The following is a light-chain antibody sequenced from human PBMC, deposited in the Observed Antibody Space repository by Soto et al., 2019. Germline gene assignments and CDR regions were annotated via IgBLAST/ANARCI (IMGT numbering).Light chain of an antibody. V-gene: IGKV1-33*01. Sequence: DIQMTQSPSSLSASVGDRVTITCQASQDISNYLNWYQQKPGKAPKLLTYDASSVETGVPSRFSGSGSGTDFTFTISSLQPEDIATYYCQQYDNLPFTFGRGTKLEIK. CDR3: QQYDNLPFT. J-gene: IGKJ2*01. CDR1: QDISNY. CDR2: DAS.